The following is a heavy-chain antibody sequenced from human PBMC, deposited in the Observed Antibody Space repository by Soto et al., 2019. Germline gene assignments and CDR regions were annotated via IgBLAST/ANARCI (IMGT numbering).Heavy chain of an antibody. CDR2: IYYSGST. CDR3: ATQEVGGSYVYTFDP. J-gene: IGHJ5*02. Sequence: QLHLRESGPGLVKPSETLSLTCTVSGGSITSSSYYWGWIRQPPGKGLEWIGSIYYSGSTYYNPSLTSRVTISVSTSKTQFSLKLSSVTAADTAVYYCATQEVGGSYVYTFDPWGQGTLVTVSS. V-gene: IGHV4-39*01. CDR1: GGSITSSSYY. D-gene: IGHD1-26*01.